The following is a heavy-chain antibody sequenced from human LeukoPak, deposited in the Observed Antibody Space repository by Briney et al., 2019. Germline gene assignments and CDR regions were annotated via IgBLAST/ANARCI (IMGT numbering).Heavy chain of an antibody. V-gene: IGHV4-59*04. D-gene: IGHD6-13*01. CDR2: IHNGGNA. Sequence: SETLSLTCNVSGCSISRYYWAWIRQPPGMGLESIGKIHNGGNAYYTPSLQSRVTMSMDASRNQVSLRLSSVTAADTAVYYCASGYSTTLDFWGQGTLVTVSS. J-gene: IGHJ4*02. CDR3: ASGYSTTLDF. CDR1: GCSISRYY.